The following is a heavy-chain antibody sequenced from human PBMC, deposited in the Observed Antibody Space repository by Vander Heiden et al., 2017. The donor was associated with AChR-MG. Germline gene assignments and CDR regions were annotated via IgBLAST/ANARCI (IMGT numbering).Heavy chain of an antibody. CDR2: IIPIFGTA. D-gene: IGHD3-16*01. CDR1: GSTYSSYA. Sequence: QVQLVQSGAEAKKPGPSVKFLCKSSGSTYSSYAISWVVQAPGQGLEWMGGIIPIFGTANYAQKFQGRVTITADESTSTAYMELSSLRSEDTAVYYCAIPLHRGTNKLDYYFDYWGQGTLVTVSS. CDR3: AIPLHRGTNKLDYYFDY. V-gene: IGHV1-69*01. J-gene: IGHJ4*02.